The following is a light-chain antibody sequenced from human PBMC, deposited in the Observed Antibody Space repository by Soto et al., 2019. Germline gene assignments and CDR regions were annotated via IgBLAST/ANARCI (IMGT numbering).Light chain of an antibody. CDR1: QSINSN. CDR2: DAS. V-gene: IGKV3-11*01. CDR3: LQRSDWRT. Sequence: VMTQSPATLSVSPGERATLSCRASQSINSNLAWYQQRPGQAPRLLIYDASNRATGIPARFSGSGSGTDFTLTISRLEPEDFAVYYCLQRSDWRTFGRGTKVDIK. J-gene: IGKJ1*01.